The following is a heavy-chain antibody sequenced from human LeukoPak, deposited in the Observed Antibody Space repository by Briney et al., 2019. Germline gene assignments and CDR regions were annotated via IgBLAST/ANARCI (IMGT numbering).Heavy chain of an antibody. CDR2: IYTSGST. CDR3: ARASYSYDISGWVPFDY. Sequence: SETLSLTCTVSGNSISSGDYYWSWIRQPAGKGLEWIGRIYTSGSTTYSPSLKSRVTISGDTSENQFSLRLSSVTAADTAVYYCARASYSYDISGWVPFDYWGQGTLVTVSS. V-gene: IGHV4-61*02. CDR1: GNSISSGDYY. D-gene: IGHD3-22*01. J-gene: IGHJ4*02.